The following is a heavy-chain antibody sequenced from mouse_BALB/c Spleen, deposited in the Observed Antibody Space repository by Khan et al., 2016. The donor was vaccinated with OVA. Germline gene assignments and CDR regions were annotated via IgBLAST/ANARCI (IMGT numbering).Heavy chain of an antibody. CDR2: ISHSGST. V-gene: IGHV3-2*02. J-gene: IGHJ4*01. CDR3: ASELGRYYAMDS. Sequence: EVQLQESGPGLVKPSQSLSLTCTVTGYSITSDYAWNWIRQFPGNKLEWMGYISHSGSTNYNPSLQSRISITRDTSKNQFFLHLNSVTTEDTATYYCASELGRYYAMDSWGQGTSVTVSS. D-gene: IGHD4-1*01. CDR1: GYSITSDYA.